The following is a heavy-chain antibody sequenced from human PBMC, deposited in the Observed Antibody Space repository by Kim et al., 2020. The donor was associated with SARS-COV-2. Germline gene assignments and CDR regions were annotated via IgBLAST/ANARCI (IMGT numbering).Heavy chain of an antibody. J-gene: IGHJ4*02. V-gene: IGHV1-69*02. CDR3: AKLGYYDILTGYYTDY. D-gene: IGHD3-9*01. Sequence: KVQGRVTIPADNSTSTAYMELSSLRSEDTAVYYCAKLGYYDILTGYYTDYWGQGTLVTVSS.